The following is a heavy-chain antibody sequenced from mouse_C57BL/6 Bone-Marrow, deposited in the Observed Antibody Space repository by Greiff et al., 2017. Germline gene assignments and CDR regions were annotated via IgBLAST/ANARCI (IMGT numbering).Heavy chain of an antibody. J-gene: IGHJ2*01. Sequence: EVQLQQSGPGLVKPSQSLSLTCSVTGYSITSGYYWNWIRQFPGNKLEWMGYISYDGSNNYNPSLKNRISITRDTSKNQFFLKLNSVTTEDTATYYCARENERANGVDYWGQGTTLTVSA. CDR3: ARENERANGVDY. CDR1: GYSITSGYY. V-gene: IGHV3-6*01. D-gene: IGHD3-1*01. CDR2: ISYDGSN.